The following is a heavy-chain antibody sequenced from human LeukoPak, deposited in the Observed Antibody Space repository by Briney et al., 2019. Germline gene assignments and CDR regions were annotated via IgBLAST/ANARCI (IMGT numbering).Heavy chain of an antibody. Sequence: GGSLRLSCAASGFAFSSHAMSWVRQTPGRGLHWVSTISGNGGSRYSADSVKGRFTISRDSSKNTLFLHMNTLRAEDTAIYYCAKDRTVGASYWYFDLWGRGTLVTVSS. CDR1: GFAFSSHA. CDR2: ISGNGGSR. CDR3: AKDRTVGASYWYFDL. D-gene: IGHD1-26*01. V-gene: IGHV3-23*01. J-gene: IGHJ2*01.